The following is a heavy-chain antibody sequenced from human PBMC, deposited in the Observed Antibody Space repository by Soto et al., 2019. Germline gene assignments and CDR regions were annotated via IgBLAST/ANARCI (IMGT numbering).Heavy chain of an antibody. Sequence: GASVKASCKSSGYTFTGYYMHCVRQAPGQGLEWMGWINPNSGGTNYAQKFQGWVTMTRDTSISTAYMELSRLRSDDTAVYYCARAAQNYIWGSYRKQRGDYFDYWGQGTLVTVSS. CDR2: INPNSGGT. J-gene: IGHJ4*02. D-gene: IGHD3-16*02. CDR1: GYTFTGYY. V-gene: IGHV1-2*04. CDR3: ARAAQNYIWGSYRKQRGDYFDY.